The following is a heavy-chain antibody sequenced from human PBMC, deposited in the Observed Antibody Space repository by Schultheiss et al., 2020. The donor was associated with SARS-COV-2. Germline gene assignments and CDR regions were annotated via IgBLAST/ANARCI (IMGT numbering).Heavy chain of an antibody. CDR3: ARDGDYGDWFDP. CDR1: GGSISSYY. V-gene: IGHV4-34*01. D-gene: IGHD4-17*01. CDR2: INHSGST. Sequence: SETLSLTCTVSGGSISSYYWSWIRQPPGKGLEWIGEINHSGSTNYNPSLKSRVTISVDTSKNQFSLKLSSVTAADTAVYYCARDGDYGDWFDPWGQGTLVTVSS. J-gene: IGHJ5*02.